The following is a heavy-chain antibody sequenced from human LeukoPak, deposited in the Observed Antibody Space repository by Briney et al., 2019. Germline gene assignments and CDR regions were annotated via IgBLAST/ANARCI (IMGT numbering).Heavy chain of an antibody. D-gene: IGHD2-2*01. CDR3: ARGLGQYQLPWYFDY. CDR2: ISSSSSYI. Sequence: GGSLRLSCAASGFTFSSYSMNWVRQAPGKGLEWVSSISSSSSYIYYADSVKGRFTISRDNAKNSLYLQMNRLRAEDTAVYYCARGLGQYQLPWYFDYWGQGTLVTVSS. CDR1: GFTFSSYS. J-gene: IGHJ4*02. V-gene: IGHV3-21*01.